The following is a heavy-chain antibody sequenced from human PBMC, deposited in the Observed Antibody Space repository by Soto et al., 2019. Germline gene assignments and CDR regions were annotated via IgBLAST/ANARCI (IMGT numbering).Heavy chain of an antibody. V-gene: IGHV4-39*01. Sequence: SETLSLTCTVSGGSISSSSYYWGWIRQPPGKGLEWIGSIYYSGSTYYNPSLKSRVTLSVDTSKNQFSLKLSSVTAADTAVYYCASLALGLRREFDYWGQGTLVTVSS. CDR2: IYYSGST. CDR1: GGSISSSSYY. J-gene: IGHJ4*02. CDR3: ASLALGLRREFDY. D-gene: IGHD1-26*01.